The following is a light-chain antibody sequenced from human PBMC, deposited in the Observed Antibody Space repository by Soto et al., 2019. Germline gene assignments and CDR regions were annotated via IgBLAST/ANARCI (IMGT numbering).Light chain of an antibody. J-gene: IGLJ3*02. CDR1: SSNIGSNT. CDR3: AAWDDSLNGPWV. CDR2: SNN. V-gene: IGLV1-44*01. Sequence: QSVLTQPPSASGTPGQRVTISCSGSSSNIGSNTVNWYQQLPGTAPKLLIYSNNQRPSGVPDRFSGSKSGTSYSLAISGLQSEDEADYYCAAWDDSLNGPWVFGGGTKLTVL.